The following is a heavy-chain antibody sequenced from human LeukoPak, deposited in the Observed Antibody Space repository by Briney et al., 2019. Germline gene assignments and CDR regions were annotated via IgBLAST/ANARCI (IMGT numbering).Heavy chain of an antibody. Sequence: GGSLRLSCAASGFTFSSYAMSWVRQAPGKGLEWVANIKQDGSEKYYVDSVKGRFTISRDNAKNSLYLQMNSLRAEDTAVYYCARIWSFDYWGQGTLVTVSS. D-gene: IGHD3-3*01. J-gene: IGHJ4*02. CDR2: IKQDGSEK. V-gene: IGHV3-7*01. CDR1: GFTFSSYA. CDR3: ARIWSFDY.